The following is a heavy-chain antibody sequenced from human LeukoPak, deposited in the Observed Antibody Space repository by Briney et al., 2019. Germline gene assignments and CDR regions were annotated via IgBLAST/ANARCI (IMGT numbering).Heavy chain of an antibody. CDR1: GYTFTSYY. D-gene: IGHD3-22*01. CDR3: ARDQDYYDSSGFCPLGH. J-gene: IGHJ4*02. CDR2: INPSGGST. Sequence: ASVKVSCKASGYTFTSYYMHWVRQAPGQGLEWMGIINPSGGSTSYAQKFQGRVTMTRDTSTSTVYMELSSLRSEDTAVYYCARDQDYYDSSGFCPLGHWGQGTLVTVSS. V-gene: IGHV1-46*01.